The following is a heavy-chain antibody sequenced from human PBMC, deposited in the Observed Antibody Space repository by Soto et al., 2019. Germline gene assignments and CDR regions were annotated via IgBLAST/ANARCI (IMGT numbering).Heavy chain of an antibody. J-gene: IGHJ6*02. CDR2: IYPGDSDT. CDR1: GYSFTSYW. V-gene: IGHV5-51*01. Sequence: RGESLKISCKGSGYSFTSYWIGWVRQMPGKGLEWMGIIYPGDSDTRYSPSFQGQVTISADKSISTAYLQWSSLKASDTAMYYCARTSRGTTHYYYYYGMDVWGQGTTVTVSS. CDR3: ARTSRGTTHYYYYYGMDV. D-gene: IGHD1-7*01.